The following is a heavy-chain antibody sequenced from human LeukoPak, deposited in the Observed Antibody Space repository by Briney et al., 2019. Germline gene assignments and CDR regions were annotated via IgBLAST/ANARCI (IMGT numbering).Heavy chain of an antibody. CDR1: GYTFTNYG. CDR3: AREGRVDSAVVLFDY. CDR2: INPNSGGT. D-gene: IGHD5-18*01. J-gene: IGHJ4*02. Sequence: GASVKVSCKASGYTFTNYGISWVRQAPGQGLEWMGWINPNSGGTNYAQKFQGRVTMTRDTSISTAYMELRRLRSDDTAVYYCAREGRVDSAVVLFDYWGQGTLVTVSS. V-gene: IGHV1-2*02.